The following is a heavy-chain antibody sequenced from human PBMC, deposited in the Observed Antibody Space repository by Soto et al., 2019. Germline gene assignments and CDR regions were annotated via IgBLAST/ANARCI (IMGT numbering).Heavy chain of an antibody. J-gene: IGHJ6*02. Sequence: ASVKVSCKASGYTFTSYDTNWVRQATGQGLDWMGWMNPNSGNTGYAQKFQGRVTMTRNTSISTAYMKLSSLRSEDTAVYYCARRGYCSGGSCYTGYYYGMDVWGRGTTVTVSS. CDR3: ARRGYCSGGSCYTGYYYGMDV. CDR2: MNPNSGNT. D-gene: IGHD2-15*01. CDR1: GYTFTSYD. V-gene: IGHV1-8*01.